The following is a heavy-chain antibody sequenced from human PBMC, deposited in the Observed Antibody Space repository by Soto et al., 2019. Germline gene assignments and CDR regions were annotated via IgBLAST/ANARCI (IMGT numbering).Heavy chain of an antibody. CDR3: ATSQKGYNWNYFDH. CDR1: GGSISGSYYY. CDR2: VFYTGVT. J-gene: IGHJ4*02. Sequence: SETLSLTCAVSGGSISGSYYYWAWLRQSPGKGPEWIGSVFYTGVTSYNPSRESRVSVSVVTSKSQFSLKLSAVTAADTAVYYCATSQKGYNWNYFDHWGQGALVTVSS. V-gene: IGHV4-39*01. D-gene: IGHD1-20*01.